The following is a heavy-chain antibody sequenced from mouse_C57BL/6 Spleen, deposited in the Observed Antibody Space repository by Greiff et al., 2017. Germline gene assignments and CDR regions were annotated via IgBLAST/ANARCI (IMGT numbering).Heavy chain of an antibody. V-gene: IGHV5-17*01. D-gene: IGHD2-5*01. Sequence: DVQLVESGGGLVKPGGSLKLSCAASGFTFRDYGMHWVRQAPEKGLEWVAYISSGSSTIYYADTVKGRFTISRDNAKNTLFLQMTSLRSEDTAMYYCARPDYSNSFAYWGQGTLVTVSA. CDR3: ARPDYSNSFAY. J-gene: IGHJ3*01. CDR2: ISSGSSTI. CDR1: GFTFRDYG.